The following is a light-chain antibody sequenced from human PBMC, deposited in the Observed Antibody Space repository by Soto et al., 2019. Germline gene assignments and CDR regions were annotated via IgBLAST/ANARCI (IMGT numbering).Light chain of an antibody. CDR2: AAS. CDR3: QQYATSPQT. J-gene: IGKJ1*01. V-gene: IGKV3-20*01. CDR1: QSVYANQ. Sequence: EVVVTQSPGTLSLSPGERATLSCRASQSVYANQLAWYPQKPGQAPRLLIFAASSRATGIPDRFSGSGSGTDFTLTITRLGPEDFAVDYCQQYATSPQTFGQGTKVEIK.